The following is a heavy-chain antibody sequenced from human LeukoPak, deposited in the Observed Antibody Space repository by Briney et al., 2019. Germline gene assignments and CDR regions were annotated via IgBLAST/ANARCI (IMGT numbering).Heavy chain of an antibody. CDR2: ISSSSSYI. J-gene: IGHJ5*02. CDR3: VKDLMGDIWFGES. V-gene: IGHV3-21*01. D-gene: IGHD3-10*01. Sequence: GGSLRLSCAASGFTFSSYSMNWVRQAPGKGLEWVSSISSSSSYIYYADSVKGRFTISRDNAKNSLYLQMNNLRAEDTAVYYCVKDLMGDIWFGESWGQGTLVTVSS. CDR1: GFTFSSYS.